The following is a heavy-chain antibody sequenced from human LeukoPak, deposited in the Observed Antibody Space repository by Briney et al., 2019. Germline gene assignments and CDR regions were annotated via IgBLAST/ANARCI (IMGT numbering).Heavy chain of an antibody. J-gene: IGHJ4*02. V-gene: IGHV3-30*02. CDR3: ATDSYVSGSYYRLFY. D-gene: IGHD3-10*01. Sequence: GGSLRLSCAASGLSFSSYGMHWVRQAPGKGLEWVAFIRYDGSNKYYADSVKGRFTISRDNSKNTLYLQMNNLRAEDTAIYYCATDSYVSGSYYRLFYWGQGTLVTVSS. CDR1: GLSFSSYG. CDR2: IRYDGSNK.